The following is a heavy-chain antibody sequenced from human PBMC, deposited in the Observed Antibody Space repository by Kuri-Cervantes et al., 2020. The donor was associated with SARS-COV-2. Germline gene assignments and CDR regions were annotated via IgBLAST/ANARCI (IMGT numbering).Heavy chain of an antibody. CDR2: ISYDGSNK. Sequence: GESLKISCVASGFTFSSYAMHWVRQAPGKGLEWVTVISYDGSNKYYADSVKGRFTISRDGSKNTLFLQMSSLRIEDTAIYYCALNYYFNYWGQGTLVTVSS. J-gene: IGHJ4*02. CDR1: GFTFSSYA. CDR3: ALNYYFNY. V-gene: IGHV3-30-3*01. D-gene: IGHD1-1*01.